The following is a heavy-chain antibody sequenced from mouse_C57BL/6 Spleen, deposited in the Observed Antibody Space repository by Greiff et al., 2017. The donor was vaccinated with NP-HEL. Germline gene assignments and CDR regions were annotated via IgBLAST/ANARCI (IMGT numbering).Heavy chain of an antibody. D-gene: IGHD2-4*01. CDR1: GYAFSSSW. CDR3: NYDSFAY. Sequence: VQLQQSGPELVKPGASVKISCKASGYAFSSSWMNWVKQRPGKGLEWIGRIYPGDGDTNYNGKFKGKATLTADKSSSTAYMQRSSLTSDDSAVYFCNYDSFAYWGQGTLVTVSA. J-gene: IGHJ3*01. CDR2: IYPGDGDT. V-gene: IGHV1-82*01.